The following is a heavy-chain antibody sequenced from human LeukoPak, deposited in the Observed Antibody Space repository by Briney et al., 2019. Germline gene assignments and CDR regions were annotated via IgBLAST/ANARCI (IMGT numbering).Heavy chain of an antibody. V-gene: IGHV3-23*01. CDR2: ISDSGVST. Sequence: PGGSLRLSCAASGFTFSSYAMSWVRQAPGKGLEWVSAISDSGVSTYYADSMKGRFTISRDNSKNTLYLQINSLRAEDTAVYYCAKDPRLGSGDEYWGQGTLVTVSS. CDR3: AKDPRLGSGDEY. D-gene: IGHD3-16*01. J-gene: IGHJ4*02. CDR1: GFTFSSYA.